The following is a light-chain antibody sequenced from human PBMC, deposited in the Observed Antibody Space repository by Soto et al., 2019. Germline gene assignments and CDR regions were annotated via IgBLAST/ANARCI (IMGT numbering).Light chain of an antibody. V-gene: IGLV1-44*01. CDR2: TTN. Sequence: QLVLTQPHSASGTPGQRVTISCSGSSSNIGTSSVHWFQQLPGTAPKLLISTTNQRPSGVPERFSGSKSGTSVSLAISGLQSEDEADYYCAAWDDSLNGHVFGTGTKLTVL. CDR3: AAWDDSLNGHV. J-gene: IGLJ1*01. CDR1: SSNIGTSS.